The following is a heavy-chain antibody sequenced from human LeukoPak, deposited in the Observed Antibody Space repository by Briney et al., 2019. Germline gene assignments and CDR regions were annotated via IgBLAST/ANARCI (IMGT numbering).Heavy chain of an antibody. Sequence: GGSLRLSCAASGFTFSSYSMNWVRQAPGKGLEWVSSISSSSSYIYYADSVKGRFTISRDNAKNSLYLQMNSLRAEDTAVYYCARVGLAYYYDSSGYSDWGQGTLVTVSS. V-gene: IGHV3-21*01. J-gene: IGHJ4*02. D-gene: IGHD3-22*01. CDR2: ISSSSSYI. CDR1: GFTFSSYS. CDR3: ARVGLAYYYDSSGYSD.